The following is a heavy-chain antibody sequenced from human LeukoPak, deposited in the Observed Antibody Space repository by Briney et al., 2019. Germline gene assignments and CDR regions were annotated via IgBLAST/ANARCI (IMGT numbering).Heavy chain of an antibody. CDR1: GLTFSGYA. J-gene: IGHJ4*02. Sequence: GGSLRLSCAASGLTFSGYAMSWVRQAPGKGLEWVSAISGSGGSTYYADSVKGRFTISRDNSKNTLYLQMNSLRAEDTAVYYCAKDIRQWLLFHYWGQGTLVTVSS. CDR2: ISGSGGST. V-gene: IGHV3-23*01. D-gene: IGHD6-19*01. CDR3: AKDIRQWLLFHY.